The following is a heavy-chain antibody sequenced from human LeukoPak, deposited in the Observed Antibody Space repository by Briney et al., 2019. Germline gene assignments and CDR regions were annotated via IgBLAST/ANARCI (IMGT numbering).Heavy chain of an antibody. CDR3: ARALDFGGNDFDY. Sequence: GASVKVSCKASGYAFSSYYMHWVRQALGQGLEWMGIINPTGGGTTYAQKFQGRLTMTRDTSTATIYMDLSSLRSEDTAVYFCARALDFGGNDFDYWGQGTLVTVSS. V-gene: IGHV1-46*01. CDR1: GYAFSSYY. J-gene: IGHJ4*02. D-gene: IGHD4-23*01. CDR2: INPTGGGT.